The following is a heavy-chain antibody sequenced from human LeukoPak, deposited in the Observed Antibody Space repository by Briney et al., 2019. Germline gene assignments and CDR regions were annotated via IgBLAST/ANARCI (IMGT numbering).Heavy chain of an antibody. Sequence: ASVKVSCKASGYTFTSYGISWVRQAPGQGLEWMGWISAYNGNTNYAQKLQGRVTMTTDTSTSTAYMELRSLRSDDTAVYYCARALRVSPRWYFDYWGQGTLVTVPS. V-gene: IGHV1-18*01. CDR3: ARALRVSPRWYFDY. J-gene: IGHJ4*02. CDR1: GYTFTSYG. CDR2: ISAYNGNT. D-gene: IGHD1-14*01.